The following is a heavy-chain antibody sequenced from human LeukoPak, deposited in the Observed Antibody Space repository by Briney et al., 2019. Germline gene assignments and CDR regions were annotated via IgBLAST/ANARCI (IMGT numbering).Heavy chain of an antibody. CDR3: ARHSKVVVYDAFDI. CDR2: IYYSGST. D-gene: IGHD3-22*01. V-gene: IGHV4-59*08. J-gene: IGHJ3*02. CDR1: GGSISSYY. Sequence: PSETLSLTCTVSGGSISSYYWSWIRQPPGKGLEWIGYIYYSGSTNYNPSLKSRVTISVDTSKNQFSLKLSSVTAADTAVYYCARHSKVVVYDAFDIWGQGTMVTVSS.